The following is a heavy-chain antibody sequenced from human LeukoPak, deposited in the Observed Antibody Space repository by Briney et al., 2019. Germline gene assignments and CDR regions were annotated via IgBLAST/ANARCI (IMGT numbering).Heavy chain of an antibody. D-gene: IGHD1-26*01. CDR1: GYTFTGYY. Sequence: ASVKVSCKASGYTFTGYYMHWVRQAPGQGLEWMGWINPNSGGTNYAQKFQGRVTMTRDTSISTAYMELSRLRSDDTAVYYCARDAVVGAQYYYYYYYMDVWGKGTTVTVSS. V-gene: IGHV1-2*02. CDR3: ARDAVVGAQYYYYYYYMDV. CDR2: INPNSGGT. J-gene: IGHJ6*03.